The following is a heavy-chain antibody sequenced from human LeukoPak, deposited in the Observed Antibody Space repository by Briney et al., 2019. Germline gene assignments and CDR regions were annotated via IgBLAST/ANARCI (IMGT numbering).Heavy chain of an antibody. CDR1: GFAFSTYD. CDR3: ARESGIMVGDYYYYYMDV. V-gene: IGHV3-21*01. Sequence: GGSLRLSCTASGFAFSTYDMNWVRQAPGKGLEWVSFISGGSTYIYYIDSVKGRFTTSRDNAKNSLYLQMESLSVEDTAVYYCARESGIMVGDYYYYYMDVWGIGTTVTVSS. CDR2: ISGGSTYI. J-gene: IGHJ6*03. D-gene: IGHD1-26*01.